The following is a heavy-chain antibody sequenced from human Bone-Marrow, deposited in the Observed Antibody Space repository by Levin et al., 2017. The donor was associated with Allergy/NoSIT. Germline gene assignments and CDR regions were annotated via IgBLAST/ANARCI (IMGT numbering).Heavy chain of an antibody. CDR1: GYSFTSYW. CDR2: IYPGDSET. V-gene: IGHV5-51*01. CDR3: ARTYYYGSGSYYLHY. J-gene: IGHJ4*02. D-gene: IGHD3-10*01. Sequence: KCGESLKISCKGSGYSFTSYWIGWVRQMPGKGLEWMGIIYPGDSETRYSPSFQGQVTISADKSISTAYLQWSSLKASDTAMYYCARTYYYGSGSYYLHYWGQGTLVTVSS.